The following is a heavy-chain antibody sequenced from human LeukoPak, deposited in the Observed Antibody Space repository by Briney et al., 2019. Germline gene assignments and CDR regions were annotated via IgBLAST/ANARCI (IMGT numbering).Heavy chain of an antibody. Sequence: GGSLRLSCAASGFTFSDSWMSWVRQAPGKGLEWVSGISASGGTTYYADSVKGRFTISRDNSRNTLYLQINSLRAEDTAVYYCAKRPRDTSGYYLGAFDIWGQGTMVTISS. CDR2: ISASGGTT. CDR1: GFTFSDSW. V-gene: IGHV3-23*01. D-gene: IGHD3-22*01. J-gene: IGHJ3*02. CDR3: AKRPRDTSGYYLGAFDI.